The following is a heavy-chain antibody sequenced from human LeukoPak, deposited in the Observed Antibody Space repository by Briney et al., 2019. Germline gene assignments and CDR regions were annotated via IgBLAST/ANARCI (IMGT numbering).Heavy chain of an antibody. CDR2: ISAYNGNT. J-gene: IGHJ3*02. CDR1: GYTFTSYG. CDR3: AREDRYCRGGSCYSAASDDAFDI. Sequence: GASVKVSCKASGYTFTSYGISWVRQAPGQGLEWMGWISAYNGNTNYAQKLQGRVTITTDTSTSTAYMELRSLRSDDTAVYYCAREDRYCRGGSCYSAASDDAFDIWGQGTMVTVSS. D-gene: IGHD2-15*01. V-gene: IGHV1-18*01.